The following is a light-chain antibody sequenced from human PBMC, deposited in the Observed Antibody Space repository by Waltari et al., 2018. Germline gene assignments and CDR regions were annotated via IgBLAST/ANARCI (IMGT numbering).Light chain of an antibody. CDR1: QRVGRT. CDR2: DAA. Sequence: IVLTQSTASLSLSPGDRATLSCRASQRVGRTLAWYQQRPGQAPRLLIYDAASRATGIRDRFSGSGSGTDFSLTISRLEPEDFAVYYCQKYGTRPATFGQGTKVEVK. CDR3: QKYGTRPAT. V-gene: IGKV3-20*01. J-gene: IGKJ1*01.